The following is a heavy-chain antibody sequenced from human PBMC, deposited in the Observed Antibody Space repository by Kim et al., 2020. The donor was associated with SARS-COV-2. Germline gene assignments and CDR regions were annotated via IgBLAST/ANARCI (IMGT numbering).Heavy chain of an antibody. CDR3: ASVYWEVGSYYGDRLPFDY. D-gene: IGHD4-17*01. Sequence: SETLSLTCTVSGGSISSSSYYWGWIRQPPGKGLEWIGSIYYSGSTYYNPSLKSRVTISVDTSKNQFSLKLSSVTAADTAVYYCASVYWEVGSYYGDRLPFDYWGQGTLVTVSS. V-gene: IGHV4-39*01. CDR2: IYYSGST. J-gene: IGHJ4*02. CDR1: GGSISSSSYY.